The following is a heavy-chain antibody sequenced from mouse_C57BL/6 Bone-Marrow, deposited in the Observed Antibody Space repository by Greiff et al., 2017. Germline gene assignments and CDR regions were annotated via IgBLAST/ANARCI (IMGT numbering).Heavy chain of an antibody. J-gene: IGHJ2*01. CDR1: GYTFTSYW. CDR2: INPSNGGT. D-gene: IGHD1-2*01. CDR3: ERLRRDYGSVDY. Sequence: VQLQQPGTELVKPGASVKLSCKASGYTFTSYWMHWVKQRPGQGLEWIGNINPSNGGTNYNETFKSKATLTVDKSSSTAYMQLSSLTSEDSAVYYGERLRRDYGSVDYWGQGTTLTVTS. V-gene: IGHV1-53*01.